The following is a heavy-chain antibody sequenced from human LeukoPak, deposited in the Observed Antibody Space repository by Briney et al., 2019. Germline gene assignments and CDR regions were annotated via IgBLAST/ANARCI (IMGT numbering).Heavy chain of an antibody. Sequence: ASVKVSCKASGYTFTSYGISWVRQAPGQGLEWMGWISAYNGNTNYAQKLQGRVTMTTDTSTSTAYMELRSLRSDDTAVYYCAREKRGYSYGYLYYWGQGTLVTVSS. CDR3: AREKRGYSYGYLYY. D-gene: IGHD5-18*01. J-gene: IGHJ4*02. CDR2: ISAYNGNT. CDR1: GYTFTSYG. V-gene: IGHV1-18*04.